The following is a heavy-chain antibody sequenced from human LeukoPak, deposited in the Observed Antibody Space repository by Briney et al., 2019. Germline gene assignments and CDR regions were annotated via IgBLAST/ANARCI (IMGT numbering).Heavy chain of an antibody. Sequence: GESLKISCKGFGYSFTNYWIGWVRQMPGKGLEWMGIIYPGDSDTRYSPSFQGQVTISADKSNTTAYLQWSSLKASDTAMYYCARHTDGATIEGIDYWGQGTLVTVSS. V-gene: IGHV5-51*01. CDR1: GYSFTNYW. CDR3: ARHTDGATIEGIDY. CDR2: IYPGDSDT. J-gene: IGHJ4*02. D-gene: IGHD5-12*01.